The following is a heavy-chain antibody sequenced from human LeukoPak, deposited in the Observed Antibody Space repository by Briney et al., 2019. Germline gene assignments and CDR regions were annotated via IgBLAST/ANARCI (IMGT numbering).Heavy chain of an antibody. V-gene: IGHV4-34*01. CDR1: GGTFTDYY. CDR3: ARGPVRDDGLTGISYYYGLDV. D-gene: IGHD3-9*01. J-gene: IGHJ6*02. CDR2: IHHSAGA. Sequence: PSETLSLTCAVYGGTFTDYYWSWIRHLPGKGLEWIGEIHHSAGATYNPSLWGRVTISADTSKNQFSLHLTSVTAADTATFFCARGPVRDDGLTGISYYYGLDVWGPGTTVTVFS.